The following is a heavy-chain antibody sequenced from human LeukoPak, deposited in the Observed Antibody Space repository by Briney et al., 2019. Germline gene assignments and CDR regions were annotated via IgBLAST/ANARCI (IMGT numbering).Heavy chain of an antibody. D-gene: IGHD1-7*01. CDR3: AKGVAGTRAFDI. Sequence: PSETLSLTCTVSGGSISKFYWSWIRQPPGKGLEWIGYIYYSGSTNYNPSLKSRVTISVDTSKNQFSLKLSSVTAADTAVYYCAKGVAGTRAFDIWGRGTMVTVSS. CDR2: IYYSGST. V-gene: IGHV4-59*01. CDR1: GGSISKFY. J-gene: IGHJ3*02.